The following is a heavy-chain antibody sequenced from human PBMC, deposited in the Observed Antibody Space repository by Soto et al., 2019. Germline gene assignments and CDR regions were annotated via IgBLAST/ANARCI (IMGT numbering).Heavy chain of an antibody. J-gene: IGHJ1*01. CDR3: AIDYRRRSGWYSPEYFQH. CDR1: GYTFTSYA. D-gene: IGHD6-19*01. V-gene: IGHV1-3*01. Sequence: QVQLVQSGAEVKKPGASVKVSCKASGYTFTSYAMHWVRQAPGQRLEWMGWINAGNGNTKYSQKFQGRVTITRDTAASTAYMELSSLRSEDTAVYYCAIDYRRRSGWYSPEYFQHWGQGTLVTVSS. CDR2: INAGNGNT.